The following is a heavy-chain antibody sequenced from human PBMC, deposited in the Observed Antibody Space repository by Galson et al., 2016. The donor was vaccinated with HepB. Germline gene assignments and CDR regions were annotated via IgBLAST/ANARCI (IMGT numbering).Heavy chain of an antibody. CDR3: ARVRTGFYFDY. J-gene: IGHJ4*02. Sequence: SLRLSCAASGFTFSGYSMNWVRQAPGKGLEWVSSISSSSNYIYYIDSVKGRFTISRDNAKNTLYLQMNNLRAEDTAVYYCARVRTGFYFDYWGQGTLVTVSS. V-gene: IGHV3-21*01. CDR2: ISSSSNYI. CDR1: GFTFSGYS. D-gene: IGHD7-27*01.